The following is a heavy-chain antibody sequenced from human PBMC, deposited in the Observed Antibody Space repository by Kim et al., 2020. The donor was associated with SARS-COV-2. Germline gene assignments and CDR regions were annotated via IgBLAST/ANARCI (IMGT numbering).Heavy chain of an antibody. CDR2: YN. CDR3: ARDSVRHFDY. D-gene: IGHD6-6*01. V-gene: IGHV6-1*01. Sequence: YNDDAVSMNSRITINPDTSKHQFSLQLNSVTPEDTAVYYCARDSVRHFDYWGQGTLVTVSS. J-gene: IGHJ4*02.